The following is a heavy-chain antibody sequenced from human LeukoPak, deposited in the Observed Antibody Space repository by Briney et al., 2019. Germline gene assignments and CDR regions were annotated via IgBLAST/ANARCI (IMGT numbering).Heavy chain of an antibody. Sequence: SVKVSCKASGYTFTGYYMHWVRQAPGQGLEWMGRINPNSGGTNYAQKFQGRVTMTRDTSISTAYMELSRLRSDDTAVYYCARDSSGWSNWFDPWGQGTLVTVSS. V-gene: IGHV1-2*06. D-gene: IGHD6-19*01. CDR2: INPNSGGT. J-gene: IGHJ5*02. CDR1: GYTFTGYY. CDR3: ARDSSGWSNWFDP.